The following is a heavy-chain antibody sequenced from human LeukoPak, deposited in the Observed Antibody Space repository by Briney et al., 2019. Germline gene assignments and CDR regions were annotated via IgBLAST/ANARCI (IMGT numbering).Heavy chain of an antibody. CDR1: GFTFSSYS. J-gene: IGHJ4*02. V-gene: IGHV3-21*01. CDR2: ISHSSTYI. CDR3: VKKWFGELYYYFDY. D-gene: IGHD3-10*01. Sequence: PGGSLRLSCAASGFTFSSYSMNWVRQAPGKGLEWVSSISHSSTYIYYADSVKGRFTISRDNAKNSLYLQMNSLCAEDTAVYYCVKKWFGELYYYFDYWGQGTLVTVSS.